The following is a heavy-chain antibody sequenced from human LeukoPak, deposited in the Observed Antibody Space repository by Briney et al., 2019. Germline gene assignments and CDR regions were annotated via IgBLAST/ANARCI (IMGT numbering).Heavy chain of an antibody. J-gene: IGHJ4*02. V-gene: IGHV5-51*01. Sequence: GESLKISCKGSGYSFTSYWIGWVRQMPGKGLEWMGIIYPGDSDTRYSPSFQGQVTISADKSISTAYLQWSSLKASDTAMYYCARTYYYDSSGYYSYYLGYWGQGTLVTVSS. D-gene: IGHD3-22*01. CDR2: IYPGDSDT. CDR1: GYSFTSYW. CDR3: ARTYYYDSSGYYSYYLGY.